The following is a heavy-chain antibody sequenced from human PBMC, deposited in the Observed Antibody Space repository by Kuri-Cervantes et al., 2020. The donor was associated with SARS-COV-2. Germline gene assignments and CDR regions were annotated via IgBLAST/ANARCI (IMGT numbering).Heavy chain of an antibody. CDR2: INPNSGGT. CDR1: GYTFTSYG. V-gene: IGHV1-2*02. Sequence: ASVKVSCKASGYTFTSYGITWVRQAPGQGLEWMGWINPNSGGTSYAQKFQGRVTMTRDTSISTAYMELSRLRSDDTAVCYCARISSGSVLRFLEWSAEDAFDIWGQGTMVTVSS. D-gene: IGHD3-3*01. J-gene: IGHJ3*02. CDR3: ARISSGSVLRFLEWSAEDAFDI.